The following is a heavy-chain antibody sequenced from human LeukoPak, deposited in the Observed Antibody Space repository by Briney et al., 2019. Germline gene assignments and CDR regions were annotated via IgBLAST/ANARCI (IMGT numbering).Heavy chain of an antibody. V-gene: IGHV1-69*04. D-gene: IGHD2-21*02. CDR1: GGTFSSYA. CDR3: AMGVVVTAIKGNFDY. Sequence: GASVKVSCKASGGTFSSYAISWVRQAPGQGLEWMGRIIPSFGIANYAQKVQGRVTITADKSTSTAYLELSSLRSEDTAVYYCAMGVVVTAIKGNFDYWGQGTLVTVSS. J-gene: IGHJ4*02. CDR2: IIPSFGIA.